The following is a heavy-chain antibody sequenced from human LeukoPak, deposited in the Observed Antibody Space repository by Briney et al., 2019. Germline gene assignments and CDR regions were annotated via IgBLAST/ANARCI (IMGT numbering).Heavy chain of an antibody. Sequence: SETLSLTCTVSGGSISSYYWSWIRQPPGKGLEWIGYIYYSGSTNYNPSLKSRVTISVDTSKNQFSLKLSSVTAADTAVYYCARVNGGNSNYYYMDVWGKGTTVTISS. CDR3: ARVNGGNSNYYYMDV. CDR1: GGSISSYY. CDR2: IYYSGST. J-gene: IGHJ6*03. V-gene: IGHV4-59*01. D-gene: IGHD4-23*01.